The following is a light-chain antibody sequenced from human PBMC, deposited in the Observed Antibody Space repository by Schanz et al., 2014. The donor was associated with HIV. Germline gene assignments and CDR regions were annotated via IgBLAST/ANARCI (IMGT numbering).Light chain of an antibody. Sequence: QSVLTQPPSVSGAPGQRVTISCTGRSSNIGAGYDVHWYQQLPGTAPKLLIYGNSNRPSGVPDRFSGSKSGTSGSLAISGLQSEDEANYYCSSYTGSTTFYVFATGTKLTVL. CDR2: GNS. CDR3: SSYTGSTTFYV. V-gene: IGLV1-40*01. J-gene: IGLJ1*01. CDR1: SSNIGAGYD.